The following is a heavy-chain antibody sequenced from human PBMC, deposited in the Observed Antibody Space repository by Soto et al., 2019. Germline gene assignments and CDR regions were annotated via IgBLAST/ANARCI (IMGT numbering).Heavy chain of an antibody. CDR3: ARVETYYYDSSGYYYFDY. CDR2: IWYDGSNK. Sequence: QPGGSLRLSCASSGFTFSSYGMHWVRQAPGKGLEWVAVIWYDGSNKYYADSVKGRFTISRDNSKNTLYLQMNSLRAEDTAVYYCARVETYYYDSSGYYYFDYWGQGTLVTVSS. J-gene: IGHJ4*02. V-gene: IGHV3-33*01. CDR1: GFTFSSYG. D-gene: IGHD3-22*01.